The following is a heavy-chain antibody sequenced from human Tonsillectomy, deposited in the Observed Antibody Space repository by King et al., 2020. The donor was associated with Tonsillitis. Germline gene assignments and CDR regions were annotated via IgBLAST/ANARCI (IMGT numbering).Heavy chain of an antibody. CDR1: GFTFSNAW. CDR3: TTSSTYCSSTSCHPVGYYYYYGMDV. CDR2: IKSKTDGGTT. J-gene: IGHJ6*02. D-gene: IGHD2-2*01. Sequence: VQLVESGGGLVKPGGSLRLSCAASGFTFSNAWMSWVRQAPGKGLEWVGRIKSKTDGGTTDYAAPVKGRFTISRDDSKNTLYLQMNSLKTEDTAVYYCTTSSTYCSSTSCHPVGYYYYYGMDVWGQGTTATVSS. V-gene: IGHV3-15*01.